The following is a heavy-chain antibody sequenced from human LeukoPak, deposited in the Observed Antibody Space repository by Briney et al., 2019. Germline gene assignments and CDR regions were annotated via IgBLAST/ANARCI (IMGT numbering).Heavy chain of an antibody. Sequence: ASVKVSCKVSGYTLTELSMHWVRQAPGKGLEWMGGFDPEDGETIYAQKFQGRVTMTEDTSTDTAYMELSSLRSEATAVYYCATDLIAVAGGDYWGQGTLVTVSS. V-gene: IGHV1-24*01. CDR2: FDPEDGET. CDR3: ATDLIAVAGGDY. J-gene: IGHJ4*02. CDR1: GYTLTELS. D-gene: IGHD6-19*01.